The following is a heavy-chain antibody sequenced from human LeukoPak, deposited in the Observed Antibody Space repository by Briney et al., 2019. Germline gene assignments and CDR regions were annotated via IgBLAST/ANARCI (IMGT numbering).Heavy chain of an antibody. CDR1: GGSISSYY. D-gene: IGHD6-13*01. CDR2: INHSGST. J-gene: IGHJ4*02. Sequence: SETLSLTCTVSGGSISSYYWSWIRQPPGKGLEWIGEINHSGSTNYNPSLKSRVTISVDTSKNQFSLKLSSVTAADTAVYYCASKAAGKISGWGQGTLVTVSS. CDR3: ASKAAGKISG. V-gene: IGHV4-34*01.